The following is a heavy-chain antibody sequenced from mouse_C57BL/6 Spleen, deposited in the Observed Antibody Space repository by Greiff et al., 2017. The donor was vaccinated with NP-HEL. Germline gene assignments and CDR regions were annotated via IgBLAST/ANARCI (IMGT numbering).Heavy chain of an antibody. Sequence: EVQLQQSGPELVKPGASVKISCKASGYSFTGYYMNWVKQSPEKSLEWIGEINPSTGGTTYNQKFKAKATLTVDKSSSTAYMQLKSLTSEDSAVYSCARHYGSSPYWYFDVWGTGTTVTVSS. CDR3: ARHYGSSPYWYFDV. D-gene: IGHD1-1*01. CDR2: INPSTGGT. CDR1: GYSFTGYY. V-gene: IGHV1-42*01. J-gene: IGHJ1*03.